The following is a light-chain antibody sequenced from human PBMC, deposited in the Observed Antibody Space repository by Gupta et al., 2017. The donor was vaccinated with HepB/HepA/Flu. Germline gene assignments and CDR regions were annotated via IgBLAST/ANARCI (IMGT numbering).Light chain of an antibody. CDR1: SSAVGPYNF. CDR2: DVS. J-gene: IGLJ2*01. Sequence: SALTQPASVSGSPGPSITSSCAGTSSAVGPYNFVSWYQQHPGKAPKLMIYDVSNRPAGVASRFSGSESGNTTSLTISELKAEDEADYYYNADTISDTLVFGGGTKPTVL. V-gene: IGLV2-14*01. CDR3: NADTISDTLV.